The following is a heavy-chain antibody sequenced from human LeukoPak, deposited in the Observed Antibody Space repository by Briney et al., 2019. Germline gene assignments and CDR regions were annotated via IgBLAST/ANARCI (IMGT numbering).Heavy chain of an antibody. J-gene: IGHJ1*01. CDR2: INAGNGNT. V-gene: IGHV1-3*01. CDR3: ASHAGPGIAAAGYQH. D-gene: IGHD6-13*01. CDR1: GYTFTSYA. Sequence: ASVKVSCKASGYTFTSYAMHWVRQAPGQRLEWMGWINAGNGNTKYSQKFQGRVTITRDTSASTAYMELSSLRSEDTAVYYCASHAGPGIAAAGYQHWGQGTLVTVSS.